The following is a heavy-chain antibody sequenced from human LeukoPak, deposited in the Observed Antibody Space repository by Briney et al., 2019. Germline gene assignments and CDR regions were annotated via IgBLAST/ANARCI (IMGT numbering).Heavy chain of an antibody. V-gene: IGHV4-59*01. CDR2: IYYSGST. CDR3: ARWLDSGWFYYFDY. Sequence: PSETLSLTCTVSGGSITSYYWSWIRQPPGKGLEWIGYIYYSGSTNYNPSLKSRVTISVDTPKNQFSLKLSSVTAADTAVYYCARWLDSGWFYYFDYWGQGTLVTVSS. J-gene: IGHJ4*02. D-gene: IGHD6-19*01. CDR1: GGSITSYY.